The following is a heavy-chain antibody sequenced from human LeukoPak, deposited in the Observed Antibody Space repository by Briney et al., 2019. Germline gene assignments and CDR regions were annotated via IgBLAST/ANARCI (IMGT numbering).Heavy chain of an antibody. CDR3: ARDDTVTTRVGFID. CDR1: GFTFSGYY. J-gene: IGHJ4*02. D-gene: IGHD4-17*01. V-gene: IGHV3-7*01. Sequence: GGSLRLSCAASGFTFSGYYMSWVRQAPGKGLERVANIKQDGSEKYYVDSVKGRSTISRDNTKNSLYLQMNSLRAEDTAVYYCARDDTVTTRVGFIDWGQGTLVTVSS. CDR2: IKQDGSEK.